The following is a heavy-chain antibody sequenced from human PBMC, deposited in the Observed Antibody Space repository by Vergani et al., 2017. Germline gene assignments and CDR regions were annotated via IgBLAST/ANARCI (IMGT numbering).Heavy chain of an antibody. D-gene: IGHD2-2*01. V-gene: IGHV3-33*01. CDR2: IWYDGSNK. CDR3: ARVTGFDGSSTSCYASNYFDY. CDR1: GFTFSSYG. J-gene: IGHJ4*02. Sequence: QVQLVESGGGVVQPGRSLRLSCAASGFTFSSYGMHWVRQAPGKGLEWVAVIWYDGSNKYYADSVKGGFTRSRNNSKNTLYLQMNSMRAEETAVKYCARVTGFDGSSTSCYASNYFDYWGQGTLVTVSS.